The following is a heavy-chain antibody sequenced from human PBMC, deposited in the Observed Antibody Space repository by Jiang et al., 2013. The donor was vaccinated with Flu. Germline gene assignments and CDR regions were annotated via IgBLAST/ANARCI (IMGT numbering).Heavy chain of an antibody. CDR3: ARDGVYTESARFDY. Sequence: GLVKPSGTLLLTCVVSGGSISSSHWWSWVRQPPGKGLEWIGEIFYSGSTNYNPSLKSRVTISVDKSKNQFSLKLISVTAADTAKYFCARDGVYTESARFDYWGRGTMVIVSS. D-gene: IGHD1-26*01. CDR1: GGSISSSHW. CDR2: IFYSGST. J-gene: IGHJ4*02. V-gene: IGHV4-4*02.